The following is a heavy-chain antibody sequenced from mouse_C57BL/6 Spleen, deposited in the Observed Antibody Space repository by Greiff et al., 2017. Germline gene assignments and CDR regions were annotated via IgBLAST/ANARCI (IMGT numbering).Heavy chain of an antibody. Sequence: VQLKQSGAELVRPGASVKLSCTASGFNIKDYYMHWVKQRPEQGLEWIGRIDPEDGDTEYAPKFQGKATMTADTSSNTAYLQLSSLTSEDTAVYYCTTHYYYGSTWYFDVWGTGTTVTVSS. J-gene: IGHJ1*03. D-gene: IGHD1-1*01. V-gene: IGHV14-1*01. CDR1: GFNIKDYY. CDR2: IDPEDGDT. CDR3: TTHYYYGSTWYFDV.